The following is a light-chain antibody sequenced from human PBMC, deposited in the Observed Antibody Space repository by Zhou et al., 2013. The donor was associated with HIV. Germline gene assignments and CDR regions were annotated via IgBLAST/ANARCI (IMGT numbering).Light chain of an antibody. V-gene: IGKV3-15*01. J-gene: IGKJ2*01. CDR1: QSLDSRY. CDR2: DTS. Sequence: EIVLTQSPDTLSLSTGERATLSCRASQSLDSRYIAWYQQKPGQVPSLLIYDTSTRATGIPARFSGSGSGREFTLTISSLQSEDVASYYCQQYDTWPSFGQGTKLQIK. CDR3: QQYDTWPS.